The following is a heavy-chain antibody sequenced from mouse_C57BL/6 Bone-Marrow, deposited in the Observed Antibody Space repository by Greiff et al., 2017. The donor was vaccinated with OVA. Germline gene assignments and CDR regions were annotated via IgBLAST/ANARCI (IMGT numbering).Heavy chain of an antibody. CDR1: GFNIKDDY. CDR2: IDPENGDT. J-gene: IGHJ2*01. CDR3: TTAIVTFDY. Sequence: EVQLQQSGAELVRPGASVKLSCTASGFNIKDDYMHWVKQRPEQGLEWIGWIDPENGDTEYASKFQGKATITADTSSNTAYLQLSSLTSEDTAVYYCTTAIVTFDYWGQGTTLTVSS. D-gene: IGHD2-5*01. V-gene: IGHV14-4*01.